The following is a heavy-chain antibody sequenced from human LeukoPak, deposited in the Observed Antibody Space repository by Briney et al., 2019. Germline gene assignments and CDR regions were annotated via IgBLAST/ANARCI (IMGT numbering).Heavy chain of an antibody. CDR3: ARDLDPYYYYGMDV. J-gene: IGHJ6*02. CDR2: ISSSSSYI. Sequence: GSLRLSCAASGFTFSSYSMNWVRQAPGKGLEWVSSISSSSSYIYYADSVKGRFTISRDNSKNTLYLQMNSLRAEDAAVYYCARDLDPYYYYGMDVWGQGTTVTVSS. V-gene: IGHV3-21*01. D-gene: IGHD1-1*01. CDR1: GFTFSSYS.